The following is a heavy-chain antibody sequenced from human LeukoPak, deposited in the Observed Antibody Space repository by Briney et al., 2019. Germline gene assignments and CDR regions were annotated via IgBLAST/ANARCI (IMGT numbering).Heavy chain of an antibody. V-gene: IGHV3-23*01. J-gene: IGHJ4*02. CDR1: GFTFGSYD. D-gene: IGHD2-21*01. Sequence: GGSLRLSCAAAGFTFGSYDMNWVRQAPGKGLEWVAAISGGYSGENTHYADCVRGRFTISRDNSESTLYLHMNSLRVEDTAIYYCARQDCYGRTCFTHLHWSQGILVTVSS. CDR2: ISGGYSGENT. CDR3: ARQDCYGRTCFTHLH.